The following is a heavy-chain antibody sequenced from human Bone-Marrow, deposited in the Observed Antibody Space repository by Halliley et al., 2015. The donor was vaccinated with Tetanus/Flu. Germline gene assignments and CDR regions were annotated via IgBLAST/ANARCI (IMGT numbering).Heavy chain of an antibody. CDR1: GGSIANHY. CDR3: AREAYSYYGMDV. J-gene: IGHJ6*02. CDR2: ISHSGGT. Sequence: LSCTVSGGSIANHYWTWIRQPPGKGLEWIAYISHSGGTNYNRSLKSRVTITEDKPKNQFSLKVRSVTAAGTAVYYCAREAYSYYGMDVWGQGTTVIVSS. V-gene: IGHV4-59*11.